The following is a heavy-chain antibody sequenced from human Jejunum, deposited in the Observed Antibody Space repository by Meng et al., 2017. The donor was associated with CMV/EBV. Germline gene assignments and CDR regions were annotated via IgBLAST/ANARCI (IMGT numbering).Heavy chain of an antibody. CDR3: ARKTGDDSYFDY. CDR1: GYTFSDYY. Sequence: KASGYTFSDYYTHWVRQAPEQGLEWMGWFKPSNGATSYAQKFQGRVTMTWDTSISTAYMEVNRLTADDTAVYYCARKTGDDSYFDYWGQGTLVTVSS. J-gene: IGHJ4*02. V-gene: IGHV1-2*02. D-gene: IGHD5-12*01. CDR2: FKPSNGAT.